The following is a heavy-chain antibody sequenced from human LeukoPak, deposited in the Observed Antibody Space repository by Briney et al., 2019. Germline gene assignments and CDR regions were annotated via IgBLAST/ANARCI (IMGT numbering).Heavy chain of an antibody. D-gene: IGHD4-17*01. CDR3: ARVDFIGGSGEGIRPRYGDYIPNYGMDV. Sequence: SVKVSCKASGGTFSSYAISWVRQAPGQGLEWMGRIIPILGIANYAQKFQGRVTITADKSTSTAYMELSSLRSEDTAVYYCARVDFIGGSGEGIRPRYGDYIPNYGMDVWGQGTTVTVSS. CDR1: GGTFSSYA. V-gene: IGHV1-69*04. CDR2: IIPILGIA. J-gene: IGHJ6*02.